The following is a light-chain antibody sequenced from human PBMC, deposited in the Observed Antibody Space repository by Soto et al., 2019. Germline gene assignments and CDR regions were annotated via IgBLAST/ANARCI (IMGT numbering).Light chain of an antibody. V-gene: IGKV1-39*01. J-gene: IGKJ4*01. Sequence: DIQMTQSPSSLSVSVGDRVTITCRASQSSSSYLNWYQQRPGKAPKLLISAASSLQSGVPSSFSGGGSGTDFTLIISSLQPEDFATYHCHQSWSTPLTFGGGTKVQIK. CDR3: HQSWSTPLT. CDR1: QSSSSY. CDR2: AAS.